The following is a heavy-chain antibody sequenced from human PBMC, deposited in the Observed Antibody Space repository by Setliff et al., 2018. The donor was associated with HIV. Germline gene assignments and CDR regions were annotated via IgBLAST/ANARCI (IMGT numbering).Heavy chain of an antibody. CDR1: GFTFSTYW. J-gene: IGHJ4*02. D-gene: IGHD1-26*01. CDR3: ATDCAVVGGTGPLDS. V-gene: IGHV3-7*05. Sequence: SCAASGFTFSTYWMSWVRQAPGKGLEWVANIKQDGSEKNYMDSVKGRFTISRDNAKNSLYLQMNSLRVEDTAVYYCATDCAVVGGTGPLDSWGQGTLVTVSS. CDR2: IKQDGSEK.